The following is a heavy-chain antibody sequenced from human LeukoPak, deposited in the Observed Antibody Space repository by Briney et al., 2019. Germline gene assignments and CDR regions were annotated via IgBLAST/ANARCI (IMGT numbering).Heavy chain of an antibody. CDR1: GGSISIGDYY. CDR3: AREERYSGYDRTFDY. Sequence: SQTLSLTCTVSGGSISIGDYYWSWIRQPPGKGLEWIGYIYYSGSTCYNPSLKSRVTISVDTSKNQFSLKLTSVTAADTAVYYCAREERYSGYDRTFDYWGQGTLVTVSS. J-gene: IGHJ4*02. V-gene: IGHV4-30-4*01. D-gene: IGHD5-12*01. CDR2: IYYSGST.